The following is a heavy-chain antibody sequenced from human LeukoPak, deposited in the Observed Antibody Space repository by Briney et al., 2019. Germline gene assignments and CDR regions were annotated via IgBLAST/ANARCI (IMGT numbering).Heavy chain of an antibody. CDR2: ITHTGETT. V-gene: IGHV3-23*01. J-gene: IGHJ4*02. D-gene: IGHD2-15*01. CDR1: GFTFSNYA. Sequence: GGSLRLSCTASGFTFSNYAMGWVRQAPGKGLEWVSSITHTGETTYYADSVKGRFTISRDNSKNTLYLQMNSLRAEDTAVYYCARVPYCSGGSCYSGILNYWGQGTLVTVSS. CDR3: ARVPYCSGGSCYSGILNY.